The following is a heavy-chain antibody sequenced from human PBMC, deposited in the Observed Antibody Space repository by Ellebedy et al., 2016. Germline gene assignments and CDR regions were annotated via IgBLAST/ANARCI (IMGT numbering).Heavy chain of an antibody. J-gene: IGHJ5*02. CDR2: IWYDGSDK. Sequence: GGSLRLSCEASGFTFSRNGMHWVRQAPGKGLEWVAVIWYDGSDKYYAESVKGRFTISRDNSKNMLYLQMNTLRVEDTAVYYCARDSLATSGTPDSWGQGTLVTVSS. V-gene: IGHV3-33*01. CDR1: GFTFSRNG. CDR3: ARDSLATSGTPDS. D-gene: IGHD1-26*01.